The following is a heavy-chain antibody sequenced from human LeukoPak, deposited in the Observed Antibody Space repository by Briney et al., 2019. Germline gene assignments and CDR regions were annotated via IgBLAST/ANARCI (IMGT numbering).Heavy chain of an antibody. D-gene: IGHD6-13*01. CDR1: GGSISSGGYC. V-gene: IGHV4-31*03. CDR3: ARAGYSSRTFDY. CDR2: TYYSGGT. Sequence: PSETLSLTCTVSGGSISSGGYCWSWIRQHPGKGLEWIGYTYYSGGTYYNPSLKSRVTISVDTSKNQFSLKLSSVTAADTAVYYCARAGYSSRTFDYWGQGTLVTVSS. J-gene: IGHJ4*02.